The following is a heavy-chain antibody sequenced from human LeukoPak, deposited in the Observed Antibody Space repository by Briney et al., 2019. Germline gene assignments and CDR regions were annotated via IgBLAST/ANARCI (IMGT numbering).Heavy chain of an antibody. CDR1: GFTFSSYE. J-gene: IGHJ4*02. CDR2: ISSSGSTI. Sequence: GGSLRLSCAASGFTFSSYEMNWVRQAPGKGLEWVSYISSSGSTIYYADSVKGRFTISRDNSKNTLYLQMNSLRAEDTAVYYCARRSGTMVRGVIITSELYSDYWGQGTLVTVSS. CDR3: ARRSGTMVRGVIITSELYSDY. D-gene: IGHD3-10*01. V-gene: IGHV3-48*03.